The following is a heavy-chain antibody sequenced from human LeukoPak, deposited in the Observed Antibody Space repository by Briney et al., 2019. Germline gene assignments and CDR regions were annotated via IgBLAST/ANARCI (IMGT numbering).Heavy chain of an antibody. Sequence: PGGSLRLSCAASGFTFSSYAMSWVRQAPGKGLEWVSAISGSGGSTYYADSVKGRFTISRDNSKNTLYLQMNSLRAEDTAVYYCARGGGYYYDSSDYYREEYFQHWGQGTLVTVSS. CDR1: GFTFSSYA. CDR2: ISGSGGST. D-gene: IGHD3-22*01. CDR3: ARGGGYYYDSSDYYREEYFQH. V-gene: IGHV3-23*01. J-gene: IGHJ1*01.